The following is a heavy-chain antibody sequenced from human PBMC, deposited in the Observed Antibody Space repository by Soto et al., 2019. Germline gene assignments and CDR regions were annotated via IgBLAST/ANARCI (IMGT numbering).Heavy chain of an antibody. D-gene: IGHD2-15*01. Sequence: QVQLVQSGAEVKKPGASVKVSCKASVFSVATTYCIHWVRRAPGQGLEWMVSITPNNGDRNYAQEFQGRLPMTRDTSISTAYREVSSLTSGEPAVYSWGSPRSGPSTDVGSWGHGTLVTVSS. CDR2: ITPNNGDR. J-gene: IGHJ5*01. V-gene: IGHV1-2*02. CDR3: GSPRSGPSTDVGS. CDR1: VFSVATTYC.